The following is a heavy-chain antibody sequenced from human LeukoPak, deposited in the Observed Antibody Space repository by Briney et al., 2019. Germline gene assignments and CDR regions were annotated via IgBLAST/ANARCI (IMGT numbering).Heavy chain of an antibody. CDR2: IIPILGIA. CDR3: AREATPQGDY. V-gene: IGHV1-69*04. CDR1: GGTFSSYA. Sequence: ASVKVSCKASGGTFSSYAISWVRQAPGQGREWMGRIIPILGIANYAQKFQGRVTITADKSTSTDYMELSSLRSEDTAVYYCAREATPQGDYWGQGTLVTVSS. J-gene: IGHJ4*02. D-gene: IGHD5-12*01.